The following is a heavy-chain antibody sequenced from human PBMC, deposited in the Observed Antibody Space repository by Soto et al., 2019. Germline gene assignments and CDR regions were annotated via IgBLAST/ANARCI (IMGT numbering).Heavy chain of an antibody. CDR3: AREFRGYSYGRWYFDL. Sequence: SLRLSCAASGFTFSDYYMSWIRQAPGKGLEWVSYISSSGSTIYYADSVKGRFTISRDNAKNSLYLQMNSLRAEDTAVYYCAREFRGYSYGRWYFDLWGRGTLVTVSS. D-gene: IGHD5-18*01. J-gene: IGHJ2*01. CDR1: GFTFSDYY. CDR2: ISSSGSTI. V-gene: IGHV3-11*01.